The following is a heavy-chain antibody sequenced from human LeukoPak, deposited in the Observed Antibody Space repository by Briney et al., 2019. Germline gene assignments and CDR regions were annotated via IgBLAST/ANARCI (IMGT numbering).Heavy chain of an antibody. CDR1: GGSFSGYY. CDR2: INHSGST. CDR3: ARERSGITGTSDAFDI. J-gene: IGHJ3*02. Sequence: NPSETLSLTCAVYGGSFSGYYWSWIRQPPGKGLEWIGEINHSGSTNYNPSLKSRVTISVDTSKNQSSLKLSSVTAADTAVYYCARERSGITGTSDAFDIWGQGTMVTVSS. V-gene: IGHV4-34*01. D-gene: IGHD1-20*01.